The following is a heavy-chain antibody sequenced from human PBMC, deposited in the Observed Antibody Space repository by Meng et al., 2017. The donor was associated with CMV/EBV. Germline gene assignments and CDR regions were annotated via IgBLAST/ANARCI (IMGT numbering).Heavy chain of an antibody. D-gene: IGHD6-6*01. CDR1: GGSISSYY. Sequence: SETLSLTCTVSGGSISSYYWNWIRQPPGKGLEWIGYIYYSGSTDYNPSLKSRVTISVDTSKNQFSLKLSPVTAADTAVYYCARAYSSSCRVDYWGQGTLVTVSS. CDR3: ARAYSSSCRVDY. V-gene: IGHV4-59*01. CDR2: IYYSGST. J-gene: IGHJ4*02.